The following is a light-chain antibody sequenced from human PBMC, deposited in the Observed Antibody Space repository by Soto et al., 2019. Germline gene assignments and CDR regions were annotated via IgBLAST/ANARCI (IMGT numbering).Light chain of an antibody. V-gene: IGKV1-5*01. Sequence: DIQMTQSPSTLSASVGDRVTITCRASQGVRSWLAWYQQRPGKTPKLLIYDASSLEGGVPSRFSGSGSGTEFSLTISSLQPGDFATYYCQQYNSYPWTFGQGTKVEIK. CDR1: QGVRSW. J-gene: IGKJ1*01. CDR3: QQYNSYPWT. CDR2: DAS.